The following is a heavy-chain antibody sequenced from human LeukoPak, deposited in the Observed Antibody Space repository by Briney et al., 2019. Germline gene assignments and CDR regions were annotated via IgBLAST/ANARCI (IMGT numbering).Heavy chain of an antibody. CDR1: GFTFRNYG. D-gene: IGHD6-6*01. CDR3: ARGVYGSSSYYFDY. Sequence: GRSLRLSCAASGFTFRNYGMHWVRQAPGKGLEWVAVISYDGSNTYYADSVKGRFTISRENAKNSLYLQMNSLRAGDTAVYYCARGVYGSSSYYFDYWGQGTLVTVSS. J-gene: IGHJ4*02. CDR2: ISYDGSNT. V-gene: IGHV3-30*03.